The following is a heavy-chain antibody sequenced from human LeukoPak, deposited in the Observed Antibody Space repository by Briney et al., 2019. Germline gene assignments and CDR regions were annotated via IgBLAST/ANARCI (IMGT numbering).Heavy chain of an antibody. CDR1: EFTFSGYW. V-gene: IGHV3-7*01. CDR2: INQDGSEK. D-gene: IGHD2-21*01. CDR3: VRDARLVNIDAFDV. Sequence: PGGSLRLSCVASEFTFSGYWMSGVRQAPGKGLEWAANINQDGSEKYYVDSVKGLFTISRDNAKNSLSLQMNSLRAEDTAVYYCVRDARLVNIDAFDVWGRGTKVTVSS. J-gene: IGHJ3*01.